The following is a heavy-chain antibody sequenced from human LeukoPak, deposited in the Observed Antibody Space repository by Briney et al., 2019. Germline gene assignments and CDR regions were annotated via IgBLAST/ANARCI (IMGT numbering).Heavy chain of an antibody. J-gene: IGHJ6*02. CDR1: GGSISSYY. Sequence: SETLSLTCTVSGGSISSYYWSWIRQPAGKGLEWIGRIYTSGSTNYNPSLKSRVTMSVDTSKNQFSLKLSSVTAADTAVYYWARDGGGYSYGYYYYGMDVWGQGTTVTVSS. CDR3: ARDGGGYSYGYYYYGMDV. V-gene: IGHV4-4*07. CDR2: IYTSGST. D-gene: IGHD5-18*01.